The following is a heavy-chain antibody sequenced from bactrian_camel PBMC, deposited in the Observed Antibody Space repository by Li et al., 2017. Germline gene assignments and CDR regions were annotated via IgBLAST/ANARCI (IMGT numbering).Heavy chain of an antibody. CDR3: AAGPWYTDEYKY. CDR2: ISGSSRT. D-gene: IGHD6*01. Sequence: DVQLVESGGGSVQAGGSLRLSCVASGFTFSSYAMSWVRQAPGKGLEWVSSISGSSRTYYSNSVKGRCTIARDNTKNTVYLQMISLESEDTALYYCAAGPWYTDEYKYWGQGTQVTVS. V-gene: IGHV3S10*01. CDR1: GFTFSSYA. J-gene: IGHJ4*01.